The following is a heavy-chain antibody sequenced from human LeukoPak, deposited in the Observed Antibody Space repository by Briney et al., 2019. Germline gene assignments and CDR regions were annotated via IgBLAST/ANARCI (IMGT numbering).Heavy chain of an antibody. D-gene: IGHD4-17*01. CDR3: ARHNYGLNSAGFDI. J-gene: IGHJ3*02. Sequence: GESLRISCQASGYSFAAFWIDWVRQVPGKGLEWMGIIYPGDSDTRYSPSFQGQVTISADKSINTAYLQWSSLKASDTAIYYCARHNYGLNSAGFDIWGQGTTVSVSS. V-gene: IGHV5-51*01. CDR1: GYSFAAFW. CDR2: IYPGDSDT.